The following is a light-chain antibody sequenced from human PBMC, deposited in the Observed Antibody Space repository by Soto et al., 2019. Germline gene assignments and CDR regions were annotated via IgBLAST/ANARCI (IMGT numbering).Light chain of an antibody. CDR3: SSYTSSSSLI. CDR2: EVS. CDR1: SSDVGGYNY. V-gene: IGLV2-14*01. Sequence: QSVLTQPASVSGSPGQSITISCTGTSSDVGGYNYVSWYQQHPGKAPKLMIYEVSNRPSGVSNRFSGSKSANTASLTISGLAAEDEADYYCSSYTSSSSLIFRSGTKVTVL. J-gene: IGLJ1*01.